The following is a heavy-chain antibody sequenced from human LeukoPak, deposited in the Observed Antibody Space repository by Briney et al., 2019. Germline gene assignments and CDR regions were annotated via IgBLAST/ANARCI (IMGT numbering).Heavy chain of an antibody. CDR2: IIPIFGTA. V-gene: IGHV1-69*05. CDR3: GYSYGYRRYYYYYYMDV. Sequence: ASVKVSCKASGDTFSSYAISWVRQAPGQGLEWMGGIIPIFGTANYAQKFQGRVTITTDESTSTAYMELSSLRSEDTAVYYCGYSYGYRRYYYYYYMDVWGKGTTVTVSS. CDR1: GDTFSSYA. J-gene: IGHJ6*03. D-gene: IGHD5-18*01.